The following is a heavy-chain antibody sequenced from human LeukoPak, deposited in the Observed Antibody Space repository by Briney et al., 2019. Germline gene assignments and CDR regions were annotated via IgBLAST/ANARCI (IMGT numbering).Heavy chain of an antibody. CDR2: IYYSGST. CDR1: GYSISSGYY. CDR3: ASGSSWSNY. Sequence: PSETLSLTCTVSGYSISSGYYWGWIRQPPGKGLEWIGYIYYSGSTNYNPSLKSRVTISVDTSKNQFSLKLSSVTAADTAVYYCASGSSWSNYWGQGTLVTVSS. D-gene: IGHD6-13*01. J-gene: IGHJ4*02. V-gene: IGHV4-38-2*02.